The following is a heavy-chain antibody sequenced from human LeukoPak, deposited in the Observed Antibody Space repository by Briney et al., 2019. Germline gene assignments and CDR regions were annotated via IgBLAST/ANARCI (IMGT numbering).Heavy chain of an antibody. CDR2: IFNSGSS. D-gene: IGHD3-9*01. CDR1: GGSISSHY. V-gene: IGHV4-59*08. J-gene: IGHJ5*02. CDR3: AIGGLTGPPEA. Sequence: PSETLSLTCTVAGGSISSHYWSWIRHPPGKRLGWNRYIFNSGSSNYNPSLKSQVSISVDTSKNQCSLELSSLTAADTAVYYCAIGGLTGPPEAWGKGTLVTVSS.